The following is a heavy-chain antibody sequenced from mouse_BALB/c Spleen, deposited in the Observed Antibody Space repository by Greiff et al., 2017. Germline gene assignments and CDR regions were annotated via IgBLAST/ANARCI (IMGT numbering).Heavy chain of an antibody. V-gene: IGHV5-17*02. CDR1: GFTFSSFG. CDR3: ARSHYGNYFDY. D-gene: IGHD2-1*01. J-gene: IGHJ2*01. CDR2: ISSGSSTI. Sequence: EVQRVESGGGLVQPGGSRKLSCAASGFTFSSFGMHWVRQAPEKGLEWVAYISSGSSTIYYADTVKGRFTISRDNPKNTLFLQMTSLRSEDTAMYYCARSHYGNYFDYWGQGTTLTVSS.